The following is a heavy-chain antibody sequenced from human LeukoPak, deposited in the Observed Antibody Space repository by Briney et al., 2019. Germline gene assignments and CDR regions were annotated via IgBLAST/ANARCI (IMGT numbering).Heavy chain of an antibody. CDR1: GFTFSTYS. V-gene: IGHV3-48*01. CDR2: ISSRSIIT. CDR3: ARVIGGGTYSGYYYYMDV. J-gene: IGHJ6*03. D-gene: IGHD1-26*01. Sequence: TGGSLRRSCAASGFTFSTYSMNWVRQAPGKGLEWFAYISSRSIITYYADSVKGRFTISRDNAENSLYLQMNSLRVEDTAVYYCARVIGGGTYSGYYYYMDVWGKGTTVTVSS.